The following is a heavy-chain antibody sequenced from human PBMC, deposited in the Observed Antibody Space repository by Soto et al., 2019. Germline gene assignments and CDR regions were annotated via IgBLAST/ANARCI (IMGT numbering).Heavy chain of an antibody. CDR1: GFTVSNNY. Sequence: EVQLVESGGGLIQPGGSLRLSCAVSGFTVSNNYMSWVRQAPGKGLEGVSVIYSGGYTAYGDSVKGRFTISRDNSNNTLYFQRKSRGAPDPAVYYGAGGPGGGGYGGQGTLVTVSS. CDR3: AGGPGGGGY. V-gene: IGHV3-53*01. J-gene: IGHJ4*02. D-gene: IGHD3-10*01. CDR2: IYSGGYT.